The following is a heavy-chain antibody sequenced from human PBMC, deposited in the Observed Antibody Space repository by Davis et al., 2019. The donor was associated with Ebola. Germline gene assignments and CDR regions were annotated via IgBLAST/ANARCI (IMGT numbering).Heavy chain of an antibody. CDR2: IYRDGSS. J-gene: IGHJ4*02. V-gene: IGHV3-53*01. Sequence: GESLKISCAASGFTFSDYYMSWVRQTPGKGLEWVSVIYRDGSSYNADSVKGRITISRDNSKNTVYLEITNLRADDTAVYYCARCYNWYPDSWGQGTKVTVSS. CDR1: GFTFSDYY. CDR3: ARCYNWYPDS. D-gene: IGHD1-20*01.